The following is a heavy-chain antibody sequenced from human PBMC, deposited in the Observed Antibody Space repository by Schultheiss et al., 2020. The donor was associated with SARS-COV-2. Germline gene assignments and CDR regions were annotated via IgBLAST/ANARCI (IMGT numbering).Heavy chain of an antibody. CDR3: ASTYRGVPFHWYFDL. CDR2: IWYDGSNK. Sequence: GGSLRLSCAASGFTFSSYGMHWVRQAPGKGLEWVAVIWYDGSNKYYADSVKGRFTISRDNSKNTLYLQMNSLRAEDTAVYYCASTYRGVPFHWYFDLWGRGTLVTVSS. V-gene: IGHV3-33*08. D-gene: IGHD3-10*01. J-gene: IGHJ2*01. CDR1: GFTFSSYG.